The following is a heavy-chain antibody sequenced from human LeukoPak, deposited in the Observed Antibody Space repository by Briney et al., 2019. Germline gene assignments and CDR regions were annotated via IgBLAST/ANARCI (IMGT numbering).Heavy chain of an antibody. CDR1: GFTFSSYG. J-gene: IGHJ4*02. CDR2: ISGSGINT. CDR3: AHTSVAVISQNYFDY. Sequence: HSGGSLRLSCAASGFTFSSYGMHWVRQAPGKGLEWVSGISGSGINTDYADSVKGRFTISRDNSQNTLYLQMNSLRAEDTAVYYCAHTSVAVISQNYFDYWGQGTLVTVSS. V-gene: IGHV3-23*01. D-gene: IGHD3-22*01.